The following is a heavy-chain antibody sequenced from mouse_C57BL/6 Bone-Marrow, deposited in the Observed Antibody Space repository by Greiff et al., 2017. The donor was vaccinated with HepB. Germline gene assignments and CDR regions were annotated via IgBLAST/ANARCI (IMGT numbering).Heavy chain of an antibody. CDR2: IYPGDGDT. CDR3: ASGSSYGAMDY. J-gene: IGHJ4*01. Sequence: VKLQESGAELVKPGASVKISCKASGYAFSSYWMNWVKQRPGKGLEWIGQIYPGDGDTNYNGKFKGKATLTADKSSSTAYMQLSSLTSEDSAVYFCASGSSYGAMDYWGQGTSVTVSS. D-gene: IGHD1-1*01. CDR1: GYAFSSYW. V-gene: IGHV1-80*01.